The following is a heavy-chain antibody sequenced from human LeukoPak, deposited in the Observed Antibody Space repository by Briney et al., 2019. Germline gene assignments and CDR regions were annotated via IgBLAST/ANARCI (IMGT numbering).Heavy chain of an antibody. CDR3: ARVGIRGIHETWWFAP. J-gene: IGHJ5*02. D-gene: IGHD3-10*01. CDR2: IYYSGST. CDR1: GGSINDYY. V-gene: IGHV4-59*01. Sequence: SETLSLTCTVSGGSINDYYWSWIRQPPGKGLEWIGHIYYSGSTYYNPSLKSRVTISVDTSKNQFSLKLTSVTAADTAVYYCARVGIRGIHETWWFAPWGQRTLVTVSS.